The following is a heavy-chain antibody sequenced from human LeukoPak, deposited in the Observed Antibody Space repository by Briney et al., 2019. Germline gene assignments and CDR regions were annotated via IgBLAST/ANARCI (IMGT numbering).Heavy chain of an antibody. CDR1: GFTFSSYA. V-gene: IGHV3-23*01. D-gene: IGHD7-27*01. CDR3: AKVLTGSQDY. J-gene: IGHJ4*02. CDR2: IGGGGENT. Sequence: PGGSLRLSCAASGFTFSSYAMSWVRQAPGKGLEWLSTIGGGGENTYYADSVRGRFTISRDNSKNTVYPQMKSLRAEDTAVYFCAKVLTGSQDYWGQGTLVTVSS.